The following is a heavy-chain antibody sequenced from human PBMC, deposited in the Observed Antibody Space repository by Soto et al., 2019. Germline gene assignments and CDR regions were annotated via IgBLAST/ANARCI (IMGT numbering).Heavy chain of an antibody. V-gene: IGHV1-69*13. Sequence: GASVKVSCKASGGTFSSYAISWVRQAPGQGLEWMGGIIPIFGTANYAQKFQGRVTITADESTSTAYMELSSLRSEDTAVYYCARDRHYYDSSGYYHFDYWGQGTLVTVSS. CDR3: ARDRHYYDSSGYYHFDY. CDR2: IIPIFGTA. J-gene: IGHJ4*02. D-gene: IGHD3-22*01. CDR1: GGTFSSYA.